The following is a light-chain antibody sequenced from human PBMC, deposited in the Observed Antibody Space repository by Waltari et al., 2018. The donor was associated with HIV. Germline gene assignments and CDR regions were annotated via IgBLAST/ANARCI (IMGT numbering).Light chain of an antibody. CDR3: QQYNNWPPNT. J-gene: IGKJ2*01. Sequence: VMTQSPATLSVSPGERATLSCRASQSVSTNLAWYQEKHGQPPKLLIYGASTSATGLPARFSGSGSGTEFTLTISSLQSEDFAVYYCQQYNNWPPNTFGQGTKVEIK. CDR2: GAS. CDR1: QSVSTN. V-gene: IGKV3-15*01.